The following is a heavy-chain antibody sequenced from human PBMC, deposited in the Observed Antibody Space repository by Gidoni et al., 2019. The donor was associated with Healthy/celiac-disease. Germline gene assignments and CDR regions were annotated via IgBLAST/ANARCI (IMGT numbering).Heavy chain of an antibody. V-gene: IGHV4-34*01. CDR1: GGSFSGYY. CDR2: INHSGST. D-gene: IGHD6-6*01. Sequence: QVRLQQWGAGRLKPSETLSLTCAVYGGSFSGYYWSWIRQPPGKGLEWIGEINHSGSTNSNPSLKSRVTISVDTSKNQFSLKLSSVTAADTAVYYCARHLFSSSGQFSMDVWGQGTTVTVSS. J-gene: IGHJ6*02. CDR3: ARHLFSSSGQFSMDV.